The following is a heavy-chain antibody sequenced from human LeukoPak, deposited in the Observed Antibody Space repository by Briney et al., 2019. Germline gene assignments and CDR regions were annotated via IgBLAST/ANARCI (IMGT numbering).Heavy chain of an antibody. Sequence: GGSLRLSCAGSGFTFANYAMSWVRQAPGKGLEWVSSISGGSASTFYADSVKGRFTISRDNSKNALYLQMNSLRAEDTAVYYCAKDQYSYVGSPRGYNWFDPWGQGTLVTVSS. V-gene: IGHV3-23*01. CDR3: AKDQYSYVGSPRGYNWFDP. CDR1: GFTFANYA. D-gene: IGHD5-18*01. J-gene: IGHJ5*02. CDR2: ISGGSAST.